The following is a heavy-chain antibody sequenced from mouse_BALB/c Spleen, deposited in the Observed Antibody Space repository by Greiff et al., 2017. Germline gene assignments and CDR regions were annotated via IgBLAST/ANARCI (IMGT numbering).Heavy chain of an antibody. V-gene: IGHV1-20*02. CDR1: GYSFTGYF. CDR2: INPYNGDT. CDR3: ARLRGIYAMDY. J-gene: IGHJ4*01. Sequence: EVQLQQSGPELVKPGASVKISCKASGYSFTGYFMNWVMQSHGKSLEWIGRINPYNGDTFYNQKFKGKATLTVDKSSSTAHMELRSLASEDSAVYYCARLRGIYAMDYWGQGTSVTVSS.